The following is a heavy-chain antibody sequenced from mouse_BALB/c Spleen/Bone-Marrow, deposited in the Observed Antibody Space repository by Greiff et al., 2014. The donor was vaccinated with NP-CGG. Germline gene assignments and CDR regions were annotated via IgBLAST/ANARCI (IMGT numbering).Heavy chain of an antibody. CDR3: ARGLYGDSGY. Sequence: VKLMESGAELVKPGASVKLSCKASGYTFTSYWMHRVKQRPGQGLEWIGEIDPSDSYTNYNQKFKGKATLTVDKSSSTAYMQLSSLTSEDSAVYYCARGLYGDSGYWGQGTTLTVSS. CDR1: GYTFTSYW. V-gene: IGHV1-69*02. D-gene: IGHD2-13*01. CDR2: IDPSDSYT. J-gene: IGHJ2*01.